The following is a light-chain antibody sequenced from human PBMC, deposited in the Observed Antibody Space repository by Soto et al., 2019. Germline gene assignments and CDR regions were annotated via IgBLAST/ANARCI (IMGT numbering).Light chain of an antibody. Sequence: QPVLTHPASGSGAPGHSITISCTGNSSEIGSYNLVTWYQHNPGKAPKLLIYDVSKWPSGVSNRFSGSKSGNTASLTIFGLQAEDEADYYCCSYTSGSTYVFVTGTKVTVL. CDR2: DVS. CDR3: CSYTSGSTYV. CDR1: SSEIGSYNL. V-gene: IGLV2-23*02. J-gene: IGLJ1*01.